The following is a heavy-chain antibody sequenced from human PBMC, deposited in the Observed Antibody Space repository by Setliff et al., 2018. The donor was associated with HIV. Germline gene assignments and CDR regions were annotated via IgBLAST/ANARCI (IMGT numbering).Heavy chain of an antibody. CDR2: VNPRGGKA. V-gene: IGHV1-46*01. D-gene: IGHD6-13*01. CDR1: GCSFSSYY. Sequence: ASVKVSCKASGCSFSSYYVHWVRQAPGQGLEWMGIVNPRGGKANYAQRFHGRLTVTTDTSTSTVYMELRLLTSDDTAIYYCAREGHVATPGSSEFDPWGQGTLVTSPQ. J-gene: IGHJ5*02. CDR3: AREGHVATPGSSEFDP.